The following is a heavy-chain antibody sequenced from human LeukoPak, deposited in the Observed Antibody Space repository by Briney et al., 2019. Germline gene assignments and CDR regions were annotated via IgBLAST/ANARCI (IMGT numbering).Heavy chain of an antibody. CDR2: ISTYNGNT. J-gene: IGHJ4*02. V-gene: IGHV1-18*01. CDR1: GYTFTSYG. Sequence: VASVKVSCKASGYTFTSYGINWLRQAPGQGLEWMGWISTYNGNTNYAQKLQGRVTMTTDTSTSTAYMELRSLRSDDTAVYYCARAPITVAGSALWYWGQGTLVTVSS. CDR3: ARAPITVAGSALWY. D-gene: IGHD6-19*01.